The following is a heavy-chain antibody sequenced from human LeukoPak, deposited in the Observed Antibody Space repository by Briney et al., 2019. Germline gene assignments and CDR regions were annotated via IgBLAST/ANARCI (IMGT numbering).Heavy chain of an antibody. D-gene: IGHD2-2*01. Sequence: GGSLRLSCAASGFTFSSYSMNWVRQAPGKGLEWVSSISSSSSYIYYADSVKGRFTISRDNAKNSLYLQMNSLRAEDTAVYYCARVDCSSTSCFPWYFDLWGRGTLVTVSS. CDR1: GFTFSSYS. V-gene: IGHV3-21*01. CDR2: ISSSSSYI. J-gene: IGHJ2*01. CDR3: ARVDCSSTSCFPWYFDL.